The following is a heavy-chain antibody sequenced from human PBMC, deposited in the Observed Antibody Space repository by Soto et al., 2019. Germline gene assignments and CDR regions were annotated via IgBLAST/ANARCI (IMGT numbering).Heavy chain of an antibody. V-gene: IGHV3-48*01. Sequence: PGGSLRLSCAASGFTFSSYSMNWVRQAPGKGLEWVSYISSSSSTIYYADSVKGRFTISRDNAKNSLYLQMNSLRAEDTAVYYCGRFRRYSCSSPPPALYYFSYWGQGTLVTVSS. CDR3: GRFRRYSCSSPPPALYYFSY. CDR2: ISSSSSTI. J-gene: IGHJ4*02. D-gene: IGHD6-6*01. CDR1: GFTFSSYS.